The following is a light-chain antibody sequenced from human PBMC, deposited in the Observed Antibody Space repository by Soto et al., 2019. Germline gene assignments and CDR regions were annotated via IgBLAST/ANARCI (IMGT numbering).Light chain of an antibody. J-gene: IGLJ2*01. V-gene: IGLV1-40*01. CDR2: GNS. CDR1: SSNIGAGYD. Sequence: QSVLTQQPSVSGAPGQRVTISCTGSSSNIGAGYDVHWYQQLPGTAPKLLIYGNSNRPSGVPDRVSGSKSGTSASLAITGLQAEDEADYYGQSYDSSLSGSHVVFGGGTKLTVL. CDR3: QSYDSSLSGSHVV.